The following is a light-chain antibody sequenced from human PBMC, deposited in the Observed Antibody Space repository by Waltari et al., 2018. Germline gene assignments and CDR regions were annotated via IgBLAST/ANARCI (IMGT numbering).Light chain of an antibody. V-gene: IGLV1-44*01. Sequence: QSVVTQPPSASGTPGQRVTISCSGSNFNIGSNSVYWFQQLPGAAPKLLMYDNDHPPSGVPDRCSASKAGTSAALAISALQSGDEADYYCATWEGSQRVFGTGTKVTVL. J-gene: IGLJ1*01. CDR1: NFNIGSNS. CDR3: ATWEGSQRV. CDR2: DND.